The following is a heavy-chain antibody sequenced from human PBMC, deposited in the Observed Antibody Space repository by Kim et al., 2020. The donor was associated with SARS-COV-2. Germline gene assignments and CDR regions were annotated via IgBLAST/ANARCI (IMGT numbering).Heavy chain of an antibody. CDR1: GGSFSGYY. J-gene: IGHJ6*02. D-gene: IGHD1-1*01. Sequence: SETLSLTCAVYGGSFSGYYWSWIRQPPGKGLEWIGEINHSGSTNYNPSLKSRVTISVDTSKNQFSLKLSSVTAADTAVYYCARRGNNRYYYYGMDVWGQG. V-gene: IGHV4-34*01. CDR3: ARRGNNRYYYYGMDV. CDR2: INHSGST.